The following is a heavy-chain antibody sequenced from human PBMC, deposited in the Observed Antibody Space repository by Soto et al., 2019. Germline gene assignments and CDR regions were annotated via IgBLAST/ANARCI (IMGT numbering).Heavy chain of an antibody. CDR3: AHPRGYGIFDAVDI. CDR1: GFIFSTYA. Sequence: GGSLRLCCTASGFIFSTYAMNWVRQAPGEGLEWVSAISGSGGSTYYADSVKGRFTISRDNSVNTLYLQMNSLRTEDTAVYYCAHPRGYGIFDAVDIWGQGTMVTVSS. J-gene: IGHJ3*02. D-gene: IGHD4-17*01. CDR2: ISGSGGST. V-gene: IGHV3-23*01.